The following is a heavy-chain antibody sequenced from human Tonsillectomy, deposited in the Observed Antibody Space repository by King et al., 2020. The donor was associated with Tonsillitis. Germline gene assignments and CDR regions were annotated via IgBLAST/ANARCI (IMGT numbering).Heavy chain of an antibody. D-gene: IGHD5-12*01. CDR3: ARDLGYSGYDGAFNI. CDR2: IHPNSGGT. V-gene: IGHV1-2*02. Sequence: VQLVESGAEVKKPGASVKVSCKASGYTFTGYYIHWVRQAPGQGLEWMGWIHPNSGGTNYAQRFQGRVTITRDTSIRIAYMELSRLRSDDTAVYYCARDLGYSGYDGAFNIWGQGTMVTVSS. J-gene: IGHJ3*02. CDR1: GYTFTGYY.